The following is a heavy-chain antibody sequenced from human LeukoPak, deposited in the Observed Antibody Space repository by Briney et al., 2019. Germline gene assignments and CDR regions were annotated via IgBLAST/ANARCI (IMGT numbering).Heavy chain of an antibody. J-gene: IGHJ4*02. CDR2: ISGSDGRT. CDR3: AKGIGAYSYGFDY. Sequence: GGPLRLSCAVSGFTFSNFAMSWVRQAPGKGLEWVSSISGSDGRTWYADSVKGRFTISRDNSKNTLFLQMNSLRAEDTAIYYCAKGIGAYSYGFDYWGQGTLVTVSS. V-gene: IGHV3-23*01. D-gene: IGHD5-18*01. CDR1: GFTFSNFA.